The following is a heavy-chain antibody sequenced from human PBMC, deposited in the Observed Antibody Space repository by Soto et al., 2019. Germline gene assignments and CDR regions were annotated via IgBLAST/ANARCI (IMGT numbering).Heavy chain of an antibody. CDR2: IKQDGSEK. CDR3: ARDWDIVVVPAAMKWETIDY. J-gene: IGHJ4*02. CDR1: GFTFSSYW. D-gene: IGHD2-2*01. Sequence: EVQLVESGGGLVQPGGSLRLSCAASGFTFSSYWMSWVRQAPGKGLEWVANIKQDGSEKYYVDSVKGRFTISRDNAKNSLYLQMHSLRAEDTALYYCARDWDIVVVPAAMKWETIDYWGQGTLVTVSS. V-gene: IGHV3-7*01.